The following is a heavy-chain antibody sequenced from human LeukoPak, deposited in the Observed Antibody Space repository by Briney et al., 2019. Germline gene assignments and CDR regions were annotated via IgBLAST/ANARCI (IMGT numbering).Heavy chain of an antibody. D-gene: IGHD2-2*01. J-gene: IGHJ6*03. Sequence: GGSLRLSCAASGFTFDDYAMHWVRQAPGKGLEWVSGISWNSGSTYYADSVKGRFTISRDNSKNTLYLQMNSLRAEDTAVYYCASSVVPAAVLTYYYYYMDVWGKGTTVTVSS. CDR1: GFTFDDYA. CDR2: ISWNSGST. CDR3: ASSVVPAAVLTYYYYYMDV. V-gene: IGHV3-9*01.